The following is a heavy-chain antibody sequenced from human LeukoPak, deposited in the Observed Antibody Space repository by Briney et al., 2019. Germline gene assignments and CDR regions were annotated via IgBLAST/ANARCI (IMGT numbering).Heavy chain of an antibody. CDR2: TYCRSKWYN. CDR3: ARGSSSWYLTQ. D-gene: IGHD6-13*01. CDR1: GDSVPSNSAA. V-gene: IGHV6-1*01. Sequence: SQTLSLTCAISGDSVPSNSAAWNWITQSPSRALEWLGRTYCRSKWYNDYAVSVKSRITIKPDTSKNQFSLQLNAVTPEDTAVYYCARGSSSWYLTQWGQGTLVTVSS. J-gene: IGHJ4*02.